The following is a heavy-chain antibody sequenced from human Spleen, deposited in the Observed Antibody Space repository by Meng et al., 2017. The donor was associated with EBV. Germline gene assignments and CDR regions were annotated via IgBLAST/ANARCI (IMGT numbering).Heavy chain of an antibody. CDR3: ARETTSSGWMYYFDY. Sequence: AKYDPELKQAGDLVMVYTKSFGYSISSYGITCVRQAPGQGLEYMGWISADSGDTNYAEKFQGRLTLSKDTSTTTGYMELRTLRSDDTAVYYCARETTSSGWMYYFDYWGQGTLVTVSS. CDR1: GYSISSYG. V-gene: IGHV1-18*01. J-gene: IGHJ4*02. D-gene: IGHD6-19*01. CDR2: ISADSGDT.